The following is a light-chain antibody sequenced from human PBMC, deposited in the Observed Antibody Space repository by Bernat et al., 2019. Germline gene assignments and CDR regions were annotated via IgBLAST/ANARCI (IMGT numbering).Light chain of an antibody. J-gene: IGKJ1*01. Sequence: EIVMTQSPATLSVSPGERATLSCRASQSVSSNLAWYQQKPGQAPSPLIYGASTRATGIPARFGGSGSGTEFTLTISSLQSEDFAVYYCQQYNNWPGTFGQGTKVEIK. CDR2: GAS. CDR3: QQYNNWPGT. V-gene: IGKV3-15*01. CDR1: QSVSSN.